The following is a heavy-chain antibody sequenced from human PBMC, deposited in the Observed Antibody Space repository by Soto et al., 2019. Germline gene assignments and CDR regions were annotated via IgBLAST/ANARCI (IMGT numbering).Heavy chain of an antibody. V-gene: IGHV4-61*01. CDR1: GCSVSSGSYY. CDR2: IYYSRST. Sequence: AETLSLSCTVSGCSVSSGSYYWVWIPQPPGKGLEWIVYIYYSRSTNYNPTLNTRVTISVDRSKNEYSLRLSSVTAADTAVYYCARANFIRKGYYDATDYYYFDYWGQGTLVTVSS. J-gene: IGHJ4*02. CDR3: ARANFIRKGYYDATDYYYFDY. D-gene: IGHD3-22*01.